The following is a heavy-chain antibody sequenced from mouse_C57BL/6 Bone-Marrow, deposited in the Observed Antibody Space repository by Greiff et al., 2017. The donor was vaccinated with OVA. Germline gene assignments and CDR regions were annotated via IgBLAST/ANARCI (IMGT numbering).Heavy chain of an antibody. D-gene: IGHD1-1*01. Sequence: EVQVVESGGGLVQPGDSLSLSCAASGFTFTNYYMSWVRQPPGKALEWLAFIRNKPNGSTTEYSASVKGRFTLSRDNSQSILYLQMNALRAEDSATYYCARYKGRVAVDYFDYWGQGTALTVSS. CDR1: GFTFTNYY. J-gene: IGHJ2*01. V-gene: IGHV7-3*01. CDR2: IRNKPNGSTT. CDR3: ARYKGRVAVDYFDY.